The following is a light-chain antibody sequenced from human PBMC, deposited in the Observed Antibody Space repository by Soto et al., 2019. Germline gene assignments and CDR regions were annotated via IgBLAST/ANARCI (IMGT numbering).Light chain of an antibody. V-gene: IGKV3-11*01. CDR3: QQYNNWPPWT. CDR2: DAS. CDR1: QSVSSY. J-gene: IGKJ1*01. Sequence: EIVLTQSPATLSLSPGERATLSCRASQSVSSYLAWYQQKPGQAPRLLIYDASNRATGIPARFSGSGSGTEFTLTITNLQSEDFAVYYCQQYNNWPPWTFGQGTKVDIK.